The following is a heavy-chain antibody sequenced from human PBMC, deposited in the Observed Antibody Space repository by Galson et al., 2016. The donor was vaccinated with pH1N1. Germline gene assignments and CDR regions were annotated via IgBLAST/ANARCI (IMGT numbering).Heavy chain of an antibody. D-gene: IGHD2-15*01. CDR2: INIKSGAT. Sequence: SVKVSCKASGYTFSDFYVHWVRQAPGQGLEWMGWINIKSGATKYTQKFQVKVTLNTDTSLNTVYMELSRLTSDDTAVYYRATAGVVVSATGEYWGQGTLVTVSS. CDR3: ATAGVVVSATGEY. CDR1: GYTFSDFY. V-gene: IGHV1-2*02. J-gene: IGHJ4*02.